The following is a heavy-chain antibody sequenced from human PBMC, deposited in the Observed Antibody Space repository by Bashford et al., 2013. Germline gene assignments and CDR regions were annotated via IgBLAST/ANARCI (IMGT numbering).Heavy chain of an antibody. Sequence: VASVKVSCKASGYTFTSYGISWVRQAPGQGLEWMGWISAYNGNTNYAQKLQGRVTMTTDTSTSTAYMELRSLRSDDTAVYYCARDRSESGYFRWFDPWGQGTLVTVSS. CDR3: ARDRSESGYFRWFDP. CDR1: GYTFTSYG. V-gene: IGHV1-18*01. D-gene: IGHD3-22*01. CDR2: ISAYNGNT. J-gene: IGHJ5*02.